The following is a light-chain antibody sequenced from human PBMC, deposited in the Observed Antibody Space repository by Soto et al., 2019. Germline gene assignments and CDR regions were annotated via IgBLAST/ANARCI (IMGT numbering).Light chain of an antibody. V-gene: IGKV1-12*01. CDR2: AAS. Sequence: DIQMTQSPSSVSASVGDRVTITCRASQGISRWLAWYQQKPGEAPKLLIYAASSLQSGVPSRFSGSGSATDFTLTISSLQPEDFVTYTCQQANSFPYTFGQGTKLEIK. J-gene: IGKJ2*01. CDR3: QQANSFPYT. CDR1: QGISRW.